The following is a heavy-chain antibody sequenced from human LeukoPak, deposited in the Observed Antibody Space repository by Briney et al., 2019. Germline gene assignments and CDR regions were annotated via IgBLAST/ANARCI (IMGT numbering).Heavy chain of an antibody. J-gene: IGHJ4*02. CDR2: ISAYNGYT. CDR1: GYTFTSYG. V-gene: IGHV1-18*01. D-gene: IGHD4-17*01. CDR3: ASSDYEYGDYIY. Sequence: GASVKVSCKASGYTFTSYGISWVRQAPGQGLEWMGWISAYNGYTNYAQNLQGRVTMTRDTSISTVYVDLSRLRSDDTAVYYCASSDYEYGDYIYWGQGSLVTVSS.